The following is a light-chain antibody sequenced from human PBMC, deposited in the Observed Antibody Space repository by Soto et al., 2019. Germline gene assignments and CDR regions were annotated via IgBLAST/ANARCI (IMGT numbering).Light chain of an antibody. CDR1: QSVSSN. CDR3: QQYNNWPTWT. Sequence: EIVMTQSPATLSVSPGERATLSCRASQSVSSNLAWYQQIPGQAPRLLIYGASTRATGIPARFSGSGSGTEFNLTISSLQSEDFAVYYCQQYNNWPTWTFGQGTKVEIK. CDR2: GAS. V-gene: IGKV3-15*01. J-gene: IGKJ1*01.